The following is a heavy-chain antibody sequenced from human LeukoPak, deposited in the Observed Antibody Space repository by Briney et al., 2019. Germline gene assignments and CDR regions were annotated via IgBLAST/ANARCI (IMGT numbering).Heavy chain of an antibody. D-gene: IGHD3-10*02. V-gene: IGHV3-30*02. CDR1: GFTFSSYA. Sequence: GGSLRLSCAASGFTFSSYAMHWVRQAPGKGLEWVAFIRYDGNNKYYADSVKGRFTTSRDNSKNTLYLQMNSLRAEDTAVYYCAELGITMIGGVWGKGTTVTISS. J-gene: IGHJ6*04. CDR3: AELGITMIGGV. CDR2: IRYDGNNK.